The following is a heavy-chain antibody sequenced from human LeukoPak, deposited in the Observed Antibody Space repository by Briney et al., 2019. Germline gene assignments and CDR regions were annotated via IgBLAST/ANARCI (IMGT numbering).Heavy chain of an antibody. Sequence: GGSLRLSCAASGFTFSTYTMHWVRQAPGEGLEWVAVISYDGTNKYYADSVKGRFTISRDNSKNTLYLQMNSLRAEDTAVYYCARDLSAAIPYYFGYWGQGTLVTVSS. D-gene: IGHD2-2*02. V-gene: IGHV3-30-3*01. CDR3: ARDLSAAIPYYFGY. J-gene: IGHJ4*02. CDR1: GFTFSTYT. CDR2: ISYDGTNK.